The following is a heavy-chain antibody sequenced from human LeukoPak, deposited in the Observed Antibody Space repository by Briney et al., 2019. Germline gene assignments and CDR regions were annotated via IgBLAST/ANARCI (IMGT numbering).Heavy chain of an antibody. Sequence: PGGSLRLSCAASGFTFSSYGMHWVRQAPGKGLEWVAVISYDGSNKYYADSVKGRFTISRDNSKNTLYLQMNSLRAEDTAVYYCAKDHDILTGYPDYWGQGTLVTVSP. CDR1: GFTFSSYG. V-gene: IGHV3-30*18. J-gene: IGHJ4*02. CDR2: ISYDGSNK. D-gene: IGHD3-9*01. CDR3: AKDHDILTGYPDY.